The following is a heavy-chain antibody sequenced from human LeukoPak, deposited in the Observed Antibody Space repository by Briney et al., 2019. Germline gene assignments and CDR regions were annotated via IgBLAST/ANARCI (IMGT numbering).Heavy chain of an antibody. J-gene: IGHJ5*02. CDR3: TTDPIVVVPAAISRWFDP. Sequence: PGGSLRLSCAASGFTFSNAWMSWVRQAPGKGLEWVGRIKSKTDGRTTDYAAPVKGRFTISRDDSKNTLYLQMNSLKTEDTAVYYCTTDPIVVVPAAISRWFDPWGQGTLVTVSS. CDR1: GFTFSNAW. D-gene: IGHD2-2*01. CDR2: IKSKTDGRTT. V-gene: IGHV3-15*01.